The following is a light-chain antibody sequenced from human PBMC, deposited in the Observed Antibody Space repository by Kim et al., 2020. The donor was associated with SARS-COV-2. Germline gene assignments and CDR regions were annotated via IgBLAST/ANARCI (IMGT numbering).Light chain of an antibody. CDR1: QDVRVW. J-gene: IGKJ3*01. V-gene: IGKV1-12*01. CDR2: AAA. Sequence: ASVGSRVTITCRASQDVRVWLAWYQQRPERAPRVLVYAAANLQSGVPSRFSGSGSGTDFTLTISNLQPEDSATYYCQQSKSFPFTFGPGTKVDIK. CDR3: QQSKSFPFT.